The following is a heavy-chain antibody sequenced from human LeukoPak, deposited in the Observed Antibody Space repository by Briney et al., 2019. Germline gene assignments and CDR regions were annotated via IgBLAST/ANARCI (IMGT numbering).Heavy chain of an antibody. CDR1: GGSFSGDY. Sequence: PSETLSLTCAVYGGSFSGDYWSWIRQPPGKGLEWLGEIHHSGSTNSKPSLKSRVPISGDTSKTQCSLKLTALTAADTGAISCARGPDTAMVLYYYYGMDVWGQGTTVTVSS. J-gene: IGHJ6*02. CDR3: ARGPDTAMVLYYYYGMDV. D-gene: IGHD5-18*01. V-gene: IGHV4-34*01. CDR2: IHHSGST.